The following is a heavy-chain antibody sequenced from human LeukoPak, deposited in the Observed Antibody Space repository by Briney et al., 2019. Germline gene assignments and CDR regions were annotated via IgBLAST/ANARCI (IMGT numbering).Heavy chain of an antibody. D-gene: IGHD3-22*01. CDR2: IYYSGST. CDR1: GGSISSSSYY. Sequence: PSETLSPTCTVSGGSISSSSYYWGWIRQPPGKGLEWIGSIYYSGSTYYNPSLKSRVTISVDTSKNQFSLKLSSVTAADTAVYYCARRLGDSSWYYFDYWGQGTLVTVSS. J-gene: IGHJ4*02. CDR3: ARRLGDSSWYYFDY. V-gene: IGHV4-39*01.